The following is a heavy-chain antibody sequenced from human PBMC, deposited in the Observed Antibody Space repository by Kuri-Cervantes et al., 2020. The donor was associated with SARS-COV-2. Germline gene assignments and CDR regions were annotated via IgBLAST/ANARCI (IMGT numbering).Heavy chain of an antibody. CDR3: ARGSYSNYGYYYYYMDV. V-gene: IGHV4-34*01. D-gene: IGHD4-11*01. J-gene: IGHJ6*03. CDR1: GGSFSGYY. CDR2: IYYSGST. Sequence: SETLSLTCAVYGGSFSGYYWSWIRQPPGKGLEWIGSIYYSGSTYYNPSLKSRVTISVDTSKNQFSLKLSSVTAADTAVYYCARGSYSNYGYYYYYMDVWGKGTTVTVSS.